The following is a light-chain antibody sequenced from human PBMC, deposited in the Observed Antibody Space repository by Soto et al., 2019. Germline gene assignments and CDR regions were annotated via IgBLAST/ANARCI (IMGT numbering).Light chain of an antibody. V-gene: IGKV3-20*01. J-gene: IGKJ4*01. CDR1: QSVSSSY. Sequence: EIVLTQSPGTLSLSPGERATLSCRASQSVSSSYLAWYQQKPGRAPRLLIYGASSRATGIPDRFSGSGSGTDFTLTISRPEPEDFAVYYCQQYGSSPALIFGGGTKVEIK. CDR2: GAS. CDR3: QQYGSSPALI.